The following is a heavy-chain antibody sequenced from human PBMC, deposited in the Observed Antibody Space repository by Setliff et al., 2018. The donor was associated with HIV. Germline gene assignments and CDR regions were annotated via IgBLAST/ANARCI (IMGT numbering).Heavy chain of an antibody. V-gene: IGHV4-59*12. CDR1: GGYY. CDR3: ARDVMEWFGNYFDN. Sequence: SETLSLTCTVSGGYYWSWIRQPPGKGLEWIGYIYYSGSTNYNPSPKSRVTISVDTSKNQFSLKLTSVTAADTAVYYCARDVMEWFGNYFDNWGQGALVTVSS. CDR2: IYYSGST. J-gene: IGHJ4*02. D-gene: IGHD3-3*01.